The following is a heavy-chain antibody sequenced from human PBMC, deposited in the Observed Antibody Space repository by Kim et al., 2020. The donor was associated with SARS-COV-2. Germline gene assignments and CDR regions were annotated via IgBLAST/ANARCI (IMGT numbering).Heavy chain of an antibody. V-gene: IGHV3-9*01. CDR1: GFTFGDYA. D-gene: IGHD4-17*01. CDR2: ISWNSGSI. J-gene: IGHJ6*02. Sequence: GGSLRLSCAASGFTFGDYAMHWVRQAPGKGLEWVSGISWNSGSIGYADSVKGRFTISRDNAKNSLYLQMNSLRAEDTALYYCAKDGGFTVTTSTGAYYYYGMDVWGQGTTVTVSS. CDR3: AKDGGFTVTTSTGAYYYYGMDV.